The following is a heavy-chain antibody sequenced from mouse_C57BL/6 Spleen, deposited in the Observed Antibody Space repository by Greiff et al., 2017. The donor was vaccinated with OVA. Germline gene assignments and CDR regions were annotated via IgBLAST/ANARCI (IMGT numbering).Heavy chain of an antibody. J-gene: IGHJ2*01. CDR3: ARSGPITTVVARDFDY. D-gene: IGHD1-1*01. CDR1: GYTFTSYG. CDR2: IYPRSGNT. V-gene: IGHV1-81*01. Sequence: QVQLKESGAELARPGASVKLSCKASGYTFTSYGISWVKQRTGQGLEWIGEIYPRSGNTYYNEKFKGKATLTAEKSSSTAYMELRSLTSEDSAVYFCARSGPITTVVARDFDYWGQGTTLTVSS.